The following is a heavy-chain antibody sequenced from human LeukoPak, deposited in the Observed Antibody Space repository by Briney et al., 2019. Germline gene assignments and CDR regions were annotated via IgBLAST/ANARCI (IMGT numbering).Heavy chain of an antibody. CDR3: ASTTTPSTVTKGVGAFDI. J-gene: IGHJ3*02. CDR2: IYYSGST. D-gene: IGHD4-17*01. CDR1: GGSISSGGYY. V-gene: IGHV4-31*03. Sequence: SQTLSLTCTVSGGSISSGGYYWSWIRQHPGKGLEWIGYIYYSGSTYYNPSPKSRVTISVDTSKNQFSLKLSSVTAADTAVYYCASTTTPSTVTKGVGAFDIWGQGTMVTVSS.